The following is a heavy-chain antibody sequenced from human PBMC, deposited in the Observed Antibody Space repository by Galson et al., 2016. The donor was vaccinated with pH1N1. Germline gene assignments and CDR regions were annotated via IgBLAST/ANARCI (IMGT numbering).Heavy chain of an antibody. CDR3: AREDYYDTDLSDWYFDL. Sequence: SVKVSCKASGGTFSSYGINWVRQAPGQGLEWMGVIIPIFGTAKYAQNFQGRVTITADESTTTAYMELSSPRSEDTAVYYCAREDYYDTDLSDWYFDLWGRGTLLTVSS. J-gene: IGHJ2*01. D-gene: IGHD3-22*01. CDR2: IIPIFGTA. V-gene: IGHV1-69*13. CDR1: GGTFSSYG.